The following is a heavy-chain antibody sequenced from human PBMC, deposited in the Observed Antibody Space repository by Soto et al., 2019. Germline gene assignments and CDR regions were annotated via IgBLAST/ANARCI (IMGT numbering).Heavy chain of an antibody. J-gene: IGHJ6*02. CDR2: NYPSDSDT. D-gene: IGHD1-26*01. Sequence: GESLKISCKGSVYSFSTYWIGWVRQIPGKGLQWMGINYPSDSDTRYSPSFQGQVTISADKSISTAFLQWNTLKASDTAIYYCARLGGLHERGMDVWGQGTTVTVSS. CDR3: ARLGGLHERGMDV. CDR1: VYSFSTYW. V-gene: IGHV5-51*01.